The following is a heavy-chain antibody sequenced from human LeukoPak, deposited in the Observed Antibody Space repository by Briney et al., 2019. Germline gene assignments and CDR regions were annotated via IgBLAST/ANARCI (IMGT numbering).Heavy chain of an antibody. CDR2: IYYSGST. Sequence: SSETLSLTCTVSGGSISSSSYYWGWIRQPPGKGLEWIGSIYYSGSTYYNPSLKSRVTISVDTSKNEFSLKVRSVTAADTAVYFCARTHCEGDCFSAIRYWGQGTPVTVSS. V-gene: IGHV4-39*07. CDR1: GGSISSSSYY. D-gene: IGHD2-21*02. CDR3: ARTHCEGDCFSAIRY. J-gene: IGHJ4*02.